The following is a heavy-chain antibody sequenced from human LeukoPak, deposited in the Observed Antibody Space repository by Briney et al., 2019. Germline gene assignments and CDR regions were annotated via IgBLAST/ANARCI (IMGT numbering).Heavy chain of an antibody. CDR2: IIPILGIA. V-gene: IGHV1-69*04. Sequence: SVKVSCKASGGTFSSYAISWVRQALGQGLEWMGRIIPILGIANYAQKFQGRVTITADKSTSTAYMELSSLRSEDTAVYYCASSSSSWFDAFDIWGQGTMVTVSS. J-gene: IGHJ3*02. D-gene: IGHD6-13*01. CDR3: ASSSSSWFDAFDI. CDR1: GGTFSSYA.